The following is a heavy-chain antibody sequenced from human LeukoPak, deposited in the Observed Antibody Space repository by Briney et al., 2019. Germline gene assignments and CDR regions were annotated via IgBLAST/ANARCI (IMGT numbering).Heavy chain of an antibody. CDR2: ISSSGSTI. D-gene: IGHD3-10*01. J-gene: IGHJ4*02. CDR1: GFTFSDYY. Sequence: PGGSLRLSCAASGFTFSDYYMSWIRQAPGKGLEWVSCISSSGSTIYYADSVKGRFTISRDNAKNSLYLQMNSLRAEDTAVYYCARVRRIPRGYFDYWGQGTLVTVSS. CDR3: ARVRRIPRGYFDY. V-gene: IGHV3-11*04.